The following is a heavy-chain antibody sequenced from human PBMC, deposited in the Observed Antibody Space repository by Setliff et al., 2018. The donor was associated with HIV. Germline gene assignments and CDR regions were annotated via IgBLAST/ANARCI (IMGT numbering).Heavy chain of an antibody. D-gene: IGHD3-9*01. V-gene: IGHV1-69*06. CDR3: AENRSPSIFSAPTNAFDI. CDR2: IIPIFGKT. Sequence: SVKVSCKGFGGTFSTYSLSWVRQAPGQGLEWMGGIIPIFGKTNYAQKFQGRVTITADKSTTTAFMDLSGLRSEDTAVYYCAENRSPSIFSAPTNAFDIWGQGTRVTVSS. CDR1: GGTFSTYS. J-gene: IGHJ3*02.